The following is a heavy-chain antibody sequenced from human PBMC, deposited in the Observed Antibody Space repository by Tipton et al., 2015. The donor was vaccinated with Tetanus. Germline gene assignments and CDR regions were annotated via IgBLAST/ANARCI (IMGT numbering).Heavy chain of an antibody. V-gene: IGHV1-2*02. Sequence: QSGPEVKKPGASVNISCKASGYTFTSHYVHWVRQAPGQGLEWMGWINPNRGGTFYAQKFHGSVTMTSDTSSSTVYMELSRLRSDDTATYYCAKLKSRGDSSAIEHWGQGTLVTVSS. CDR2: INPNRGGT. CDR3: AKLKSRGDSSAIEH. J-gene: IGHJ4*02. CDR1: GYTFTSHY. D-gene: IGHD2-21*02.